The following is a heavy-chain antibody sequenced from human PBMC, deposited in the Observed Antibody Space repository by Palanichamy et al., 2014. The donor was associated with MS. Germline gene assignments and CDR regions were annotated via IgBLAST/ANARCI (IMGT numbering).Heavy chain of an antibody. CDR2: ISSASATI. Sequence: AASGFIFSDYYMSWIRQVPGKGLEWVSYISSASATIYYADSVKGRFTISRDNANNSLYLTMNSLRAEDTAVYYCARRMAVPGLAALENWGQGTLVAVSS. J-gene: IGHJ4*02. CDR3: ARRMAVPGLAALEN. CDR1: GFIFSDYY. D-gene: IGHD3-3*01. V-gene: IGHV3-11*01.